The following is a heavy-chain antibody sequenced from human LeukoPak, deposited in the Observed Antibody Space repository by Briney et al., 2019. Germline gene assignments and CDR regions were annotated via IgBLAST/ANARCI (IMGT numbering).Heavy chain of an antibody. Sequence: GGSLRLSCAASGFTFSIYAMSWVRQAPGKELDWVATVLCNGNKHYGDSVKGRFTISRDVSKNTLDLQMNSLRPEDTAIYYCAKGGVPGTENWFGPWGQGTLVTVSS. V-gene: IGHV3-30*18. CDR1: GFTFSIYA. J-gene: IGHJ5*02. CDR2: VLCNGNK. CDR3: AKGGVPGTENWFGP. D-gene: IGHD3-10*01.